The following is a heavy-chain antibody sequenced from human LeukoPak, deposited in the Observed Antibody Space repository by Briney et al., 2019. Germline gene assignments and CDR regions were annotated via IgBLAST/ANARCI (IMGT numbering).Heavy chain of an antibody. CDR2: IRYDGSNK. D-gene: IGHD6-13*01. J-gene: IGHJ4*02. CDR3: AKDLFPDIAAAGTFN. V-gene: IGHV3-30*02. CDR1: GFTFSSYG. Sequence: GRSLRLSCAASGFTFSSYGMHWVRQAPGKGLEWVAFIRYDGSNKYYADSVKGRFTISRDNSKNTLYLQMNSLRAEDTAVYYCAKDLFPDIAAAGTFNWGQGTLVTVSS.